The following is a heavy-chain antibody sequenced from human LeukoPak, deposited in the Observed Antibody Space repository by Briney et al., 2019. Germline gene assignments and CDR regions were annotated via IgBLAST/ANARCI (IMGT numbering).Heavy chain of an antibody. CDR2: IRQNGIEK. V-gene: IGHV3-7*01. J-gene: IGHJ5*02. Sequence: GGSLRLSCAASGFTFSRHWMSWIRQAPGKGLEWVASIRQNGIEKYSVDSVRGRFIISRDNAENSASLQMSSLRDEDTAIYYCARLLGESTIYDLWGQGTLVTVSS. CDR1: GFTFSRHW. D-gene: IGHD3-16*01. CDR3: ARLLGESTIYDL.